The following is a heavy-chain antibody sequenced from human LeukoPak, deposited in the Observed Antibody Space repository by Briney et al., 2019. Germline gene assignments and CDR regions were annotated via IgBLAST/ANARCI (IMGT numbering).Heavy chain of an antibody. CDR3: ARGYYYGSGTYHLDY. V-gene: IGHV3-48*03. CDR2: ISNSAGTI. Sequence: GGSLRLSCVASGFSFRSYELNWVRQAPGKGLEWISYISNSAGTIHYADSVKGRFTISRDNVKNSVYLQMNSLRAEDTAVYFCARGYYYGSGTYHLDYWGRGPRVIVSS. J-gene: IGHJ4*02. D-gene: IGHD3-10*01. CDR1: GFSFRSYE.